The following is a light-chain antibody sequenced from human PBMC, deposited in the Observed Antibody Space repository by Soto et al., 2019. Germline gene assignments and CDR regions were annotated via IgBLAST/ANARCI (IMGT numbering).Light chain of an antibody. Sequence: EIEMTQSPATPSVSPGERATLSCWASQSVSSDLAWYQQRPGQAPRLLIYGASSRATGIPARFSGSGSGTEFTLIISSLQSEDFAVYYCQQYNNWPQTFGQGTKVDIK. V-gene: IGKV3-15*01. CDR3: QQYNNWPQT. J-gene: IGKJ1*01. CDR1: QSVSSD. CDR2: GAS.